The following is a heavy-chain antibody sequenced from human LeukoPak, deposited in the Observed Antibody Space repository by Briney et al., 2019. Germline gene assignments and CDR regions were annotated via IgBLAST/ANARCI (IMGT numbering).Heavy chain of an antibody. D-gene: IGHD1-26*01. J-gene: IGHJ4*02. CDR3: ARQEGWELNFDY. Sequence: SQTLSLTCTVSGGSISSGGYYWSWIRQHPGKGLEWIGYIYYSGSTNYNPSLKSRVTISVDTSKNQFSLKLSSVTAADTAVYYCARQEGWELNFDYWGQGTLVTVSS. CDR1: GGSISSGGYY. V-gene: IGHV4-31*03. CDR2: IYYSGST.